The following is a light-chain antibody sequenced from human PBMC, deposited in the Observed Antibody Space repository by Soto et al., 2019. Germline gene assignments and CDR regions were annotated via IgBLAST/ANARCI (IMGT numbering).Light chain of an antibody. V-gene: IGKV3-11*01. CDR3: QQRSNWPPT. CDR2: DAS. CDR1: QSVSSY. Sequence: IVLTQSPATLSLSPWERATLSCRASQSVSSYLAWYQQKPGQAPRLLIYDASNRATGIPARFSGSGSGTDFTPTISSLEPEDFAVYYCQQRSNWPPTFGQGTKVDI. J-gene: IGKJ1*01.